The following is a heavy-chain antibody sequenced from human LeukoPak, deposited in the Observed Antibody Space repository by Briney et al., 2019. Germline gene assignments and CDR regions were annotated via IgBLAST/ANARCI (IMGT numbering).Heavy chain of an antibody. V-gene: IGHV3-30*18. CDR2: ISYDGSNK. CDR1: GFTFSSYG. D-gene: IGHD5-18*01. J-gene: IGHJ4*02. Sequence: PGRSLRLSCAASGFTFSSYGMHWVRQAPGKGLEWVAVISYDGSNKYYADSVKGRFTIFRDNSKSTLYLQMDSLRAEDTALYYCAKTSTAMVSPFDYWGQGTLVTVSS. CDR3: AKTSTAMVSPFDY.